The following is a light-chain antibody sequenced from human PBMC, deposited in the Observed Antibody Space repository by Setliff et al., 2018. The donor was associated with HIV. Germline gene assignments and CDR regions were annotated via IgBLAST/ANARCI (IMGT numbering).Light chain of an antibody. J-gene: IGLJ1*01. CDR3: GSYTSTNTRG. CDR2: DVR. CDR1: SGDVGAYNY. V-gene: IGLV2-14*03. Sequence: QSALTQSASVSGTPGQSITISCTGTSGDVGAYNYVSWYQQHPGKAPKLLIYDVRNRPSGVSNRFSGSKSGNTASLTISGLQPEDEADYYCGSYTSTNTRGFGTGTKV.